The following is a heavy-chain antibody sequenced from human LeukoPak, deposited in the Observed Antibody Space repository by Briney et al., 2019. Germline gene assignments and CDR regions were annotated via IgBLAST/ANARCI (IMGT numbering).Heavy chain of an antibody. V-gene: IGHV3-23*01. CDR2: ISGSGGST. Sequence: GGSLRLSCAASGFTFSSYAMSWVRQAPGNGLEWVSAISGSGGSTYYADSVKGRFTISRDNSKNTLYLQMNSLRAEDTAVYYCAKVIATYYYDSSGALFDYWGQGTLVTVSS. CDR1: GFTFSSYA. D-gene: IGHD3-22*01. J-gene: IGHJ4*02. CDR3: AKVIATYYYDSSGALFDY.